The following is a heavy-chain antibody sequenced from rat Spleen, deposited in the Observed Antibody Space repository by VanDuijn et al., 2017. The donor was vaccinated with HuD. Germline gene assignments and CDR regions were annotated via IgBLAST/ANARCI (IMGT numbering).Heavy chain of an antibody. Sequence: EVQLVESDGGLVQPGRSLKLSCAASGFTFSNYYMAWVRQAPRKGLEWVASISSGGGRTYYRDSVKGRVTVSRDNAKSTLYLQMDSLRSEDTATYYCARMDTGTTTYYFDYWGQGVMVTVSS. CDR1: GFTFSNYY. D-gene: IGHD1-10*01. CDR3: ARMDTGTTTYYFDY. J-gene: IGHJ2*01. CDR2: ISSGGGRT. V-gene: IGHV5-25*01.